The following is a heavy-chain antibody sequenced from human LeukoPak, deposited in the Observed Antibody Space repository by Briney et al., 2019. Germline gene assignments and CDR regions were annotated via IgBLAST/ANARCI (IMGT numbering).Heavy chain of an antibody. V-gene: IGHV3-48*02. J-gene: IGHJ4*02. CDR2: ISTSGTTI. Sequence: GGSLRLSCAASGFTFSTYTMNWVRQAPGKGLEWVSYISTSGTTIYYADSVKGRFTISRDNARNSLFLQMNSLRDEDTAVYYCVRGSYGHDFWGQGTQVTVSS. CDR1: GFTFSTYT. D-gene: IGHD5-18*01. CDR3: VRGSYGHDF.